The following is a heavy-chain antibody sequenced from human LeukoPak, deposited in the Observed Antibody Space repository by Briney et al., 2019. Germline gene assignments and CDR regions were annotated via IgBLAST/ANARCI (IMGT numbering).Heavy chain of an antibody. CDR3: ARDPPQHLAAAGSNWFDP. V-gene: IGHV4-4*02. Sequence: SGTLSLTCAVSGGSISSSNWWSWVRQPPGKGLEWIGEIYHSGSTNYNPSLKSRVTISVDKSKNQFSLKLSSVTAADTAVYYCARDPPQHLAAAGSNWFDPWGQGTLVTVSS. CDR2: IYHSGST. D-gene: IGHD6-13*01. J-gene: IGHJ5*02. CDR1: GGSISSSNW.